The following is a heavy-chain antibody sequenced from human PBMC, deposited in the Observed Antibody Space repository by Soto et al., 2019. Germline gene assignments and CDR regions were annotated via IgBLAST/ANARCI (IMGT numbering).Heavy chain of an antibody. V-gene: IGHV1-18*01. CDR1: GYTFTSYG. Sequence: GASVKVSCKASGYTFTSYGISWVRQAPGQGLEWMGWISAYNGNTNYAQKLQGRVTMTTDTSTSTAYMELRSLRSDDTAVYYCARIKLSSSSPARWWGQVRGYYYYGMDVWGQGTTVTVSS. D-gene: IGHD6-6*01. CDR2: ISAYNGNT. CDR3: ARIKLSSSSPARWWGQVRGYYYYGMDV. J-gene: IGHJ6*02.